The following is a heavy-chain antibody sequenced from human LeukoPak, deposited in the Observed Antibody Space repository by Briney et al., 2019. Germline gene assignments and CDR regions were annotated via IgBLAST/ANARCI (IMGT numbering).Heavy chain of an antibody. CDR2: ISSSSSYI. J-gene: IGHJ4*02. D-gene: IGHD6-6*01. Sequence: KPGGSLRLSCAASGFTFSSYSMNWVRQAPWKGLEWVSSISSSSSYIYYADSVKGRFTISRDNAKNSLYLQMNSLRAEDTAVYYCARDLERIGSSSSDYWGQGTLVTVSS. V-gene: IGHV3-21*01. CDR3: ARDLERIGSSSSDY. CDR1: GFTFSSYS.